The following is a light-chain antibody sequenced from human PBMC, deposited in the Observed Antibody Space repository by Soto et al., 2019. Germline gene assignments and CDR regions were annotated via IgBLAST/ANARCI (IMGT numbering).Light chain of an antibody. Sequence: QSVLTQPPSASGSPGQSVTISCTGTSSDVGASKYVSWYQQHPGKAPKLIIYELSQRPSGVPDRFSGSKSGNTASLTVSGLWTADDADCNCSAYAGSNAVFGTGTKLTVL. CDR2: ELS. CDR1: SSDVGASKY. J-gene: IGLJ1*01. V-gene: IGLV2-8*01. CDR3: SAYAGSNAV.